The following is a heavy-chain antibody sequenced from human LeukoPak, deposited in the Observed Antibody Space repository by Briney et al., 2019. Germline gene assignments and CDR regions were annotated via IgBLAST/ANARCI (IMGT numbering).Heavy chain of an antibody. CDR3: ARGDRDGYRLYYFDY. CDR1: GFTFTSYS. D-gene: IGHD5-24*01. V-gene: IGHV3-21*01. Sequence: GGSLRLSCAASGFTFTSYSMNWVRQAPGKGLEWVSSISSSGAYIYYADSMKGRFTTSRDSAKSSLYLQMNSLRAEDTAVNYCARGDRDGYRLYYFDYWGQGTLVTVSS. J-gene: IGHJ4*02. CDR2: ISSSGAYI.